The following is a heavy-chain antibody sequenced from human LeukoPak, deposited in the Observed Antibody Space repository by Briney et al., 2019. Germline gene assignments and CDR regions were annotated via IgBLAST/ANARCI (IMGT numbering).Heavy chain of an antibody. CDR2: INVNTGGT. D-gene: IGHD3-22*01. CDR3: ARERESSGYSAVDA. CDR1: GYIFTGHY. V-gene: IGHV1-2*02. J-gene: IGHJ5*02. Sequence: ASVKVSCKASGYIFTGHYMQWVRQAPGQGLEWVGWINVNTGGTKYAPKFEGRVTMTRDTSKTTAYTELRGLRTDDTAVYYCARERESSGYSAVDAWGQGILVTVSS.